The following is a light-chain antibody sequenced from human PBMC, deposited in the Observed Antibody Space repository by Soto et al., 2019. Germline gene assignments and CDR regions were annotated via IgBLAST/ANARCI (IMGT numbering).Light chain of an antibody. J-gene: IGKJ1*01. CDR1: QSISSY. CDR3: QQRYHTPPT. CDR2: AAS. Sequence: EILMTQSPSSLSASVGDRATITCRASQSISSYVNWYQQRPWKAPRLLIYAASIWQSGVPSRFSGSGSGTDYTLPISSLQPEDFAAYYCQQRYHTPPTFGQGTKVDIK. V-gene: IGKV1-39*01.